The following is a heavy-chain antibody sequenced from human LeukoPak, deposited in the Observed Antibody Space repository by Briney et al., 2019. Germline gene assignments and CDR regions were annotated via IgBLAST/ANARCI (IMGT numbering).Heavy chain of an antibody. J-gene: IGHJ4*02. CDR2: IYTSGST. D-gene: IGHD5-18*01. CDR1: GYSISSGYY. Sequence: SETLSLTCAVSGYSISSGYYWGWIRQPPGKGLEWIGSIYTSGSTNYNPSLKSRVTMSVDTSKNQFSLKLTSVTAADTAVYYCARTTLGYSYGLQDYWGQGTLVTVSS. CDR3: ARTTLGYSYGLQDY. V-gene: IGHV4-38-2*01.